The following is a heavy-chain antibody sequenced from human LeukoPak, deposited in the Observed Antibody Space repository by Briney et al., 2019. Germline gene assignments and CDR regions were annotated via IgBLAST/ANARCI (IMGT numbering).Heavy chain of an antibody. Sequence: PSETLSLTCSVSGASIRNYYWSWIRQSAGKGLEWIGHISPRGTTKYNPSLTSRVTMSLDTSKNQFSLSLTSVTAADTAVYYCVRGDSSPDNWGQGTLVTVSS. J-gene: IGHJ4*02. V-gene: IGHV4-4*07. CDR3: VRGDSSPDN. CDR1: GASIRNYY. CDR2: ISPRGTT. D-gene: IGHD3-22*01.